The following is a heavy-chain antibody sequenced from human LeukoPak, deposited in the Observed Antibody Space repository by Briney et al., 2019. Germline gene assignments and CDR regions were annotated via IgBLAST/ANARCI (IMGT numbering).Heavy chain of an antibody. CDR1: GFTFISYD. Sequence: PGGSLRLSCAASGFTFISYDMNWVRQAPGKGLEWVSYISGSGGSIYYTDSVKGRFTISRDNAKNSLYLQMNSLRDEDTAVYYCASRDYFDYWGQGTLVTVSS. CDR2: ISGSGGSI. CDR3: ASRDYFDY. J-gene: IGHJ4*02. V-gene: IGHV3-48*02.